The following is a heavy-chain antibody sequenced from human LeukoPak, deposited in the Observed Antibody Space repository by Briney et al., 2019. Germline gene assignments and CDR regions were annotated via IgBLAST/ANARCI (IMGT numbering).Heavy chain of an antibody. V-gene: IGHV1-18*01. J-gene: IGHJ5*02. D-gene: IGHD2-2*01. CDR2: ISAYNGNT. CDR3: ARETPAAIVRGNWVDP. CDR1: GYTFTSYG. Sequence: ASVKVSCKASGYTFTSYGISWVRQAPGQGLEWMGWISAYNGNTNYAQKLQGRVTMTTDTSTSTAYMELRSLRSDDTAVYYCARETPAAIVRGNWVDPWGQGTLVTVSS.